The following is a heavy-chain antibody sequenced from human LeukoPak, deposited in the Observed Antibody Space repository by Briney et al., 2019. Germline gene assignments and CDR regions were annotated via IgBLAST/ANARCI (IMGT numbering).Heavy chain of an antibody. J-gene: IGHJ6*02. D-gene: IGHD6-19*01. Sequence: GASVKVSFKASGYTFTIYDINWVRQAARQGVEGMGWMKPNRGNTGYTQKFQGRVTITRNTSISTAYMELSSLRSEDTAVYYCARFGAVADNYYYYGIDVWGQGTTVTVSS. CDR2: MKPNRGNT. V-gene: IGHV1-8*01. CDR1: GYTFTIYD. CDR3: ARFGAVADNYYYYGIDV.